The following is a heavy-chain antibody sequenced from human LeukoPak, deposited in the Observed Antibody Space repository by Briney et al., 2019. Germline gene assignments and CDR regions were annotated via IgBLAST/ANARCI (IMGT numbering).Heavy chain of an antibody. CDR3: ASNEYSYGALGYYYYMDV. J-gene: IGHJ6*03. CDR1: GFTFSSYG. D-gene: IGHD5-18*01. CDR2: IYSGGSR. Sequence: PGGSLRLSCAASGFTFSSYGMHWVRQAPGKGLEWVSVIYSGGSRKYADSVKGRFTISRDNSKNTLYLQMNSLRAEDTAVYYCASNEYSYGALGYYYYMDVWGKGTTVTISS. V-gene: IGHV3-NL1*01.